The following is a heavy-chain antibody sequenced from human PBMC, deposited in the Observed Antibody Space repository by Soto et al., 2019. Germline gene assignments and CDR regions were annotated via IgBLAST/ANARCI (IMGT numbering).Heavy chain of an antibody. V-gene: IGHV3-23*01. CDR1: GFTFSSYS. CDR2: ISGSGGSK. Sequence: GGSLRLSCAASGFTFSSYSMIWVRQAPGKGLEWVSAISGSGGSKYYADSVKGRFTISRDNSKNTLYLQMNSLRAEDTAVYYCAKGPHYYGSGSELDYWGQGTLVTVSS. J-gene: IGHJ4*02. D-gene: IGHD3-10*01. CDR3: AKGPHYYGSGSELDY.